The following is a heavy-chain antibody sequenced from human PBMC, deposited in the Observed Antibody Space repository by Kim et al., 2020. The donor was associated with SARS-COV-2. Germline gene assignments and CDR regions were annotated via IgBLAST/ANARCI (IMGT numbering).Heavy chain of an antibody. J-gene: IGHJ4*02. CDR1: GITSSSYW. CDR3: GISGI. Sequence: GGSLRLSCVESGITSSSYWLTWVRQAPGKGLEWVANIKRDGSERYYGDSVKGRFTISRDNDKSPVFLQMNSMRSEDTAVYYCGISGIWGQGTLVTVSS. V-gene: IGHV3-7*01. CDR2: IKRDGSER.